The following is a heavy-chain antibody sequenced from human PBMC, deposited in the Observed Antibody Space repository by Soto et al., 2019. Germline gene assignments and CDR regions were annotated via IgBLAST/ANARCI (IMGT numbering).Heavy chain of an antibody. J-gene: IGHJ4*02. Sequence: QVQLVESGGGVVQPGRSLRLSCAASGFTFSSYGMHWVRQAPGKGLEWVAVIWYDGRNKYYADSVKGRFTISRDNSKSTLDLQMNSLTAEDTAVYYCARDLRERSSSWYVPFDYWGQGTLVTVSS. D-gene: IGHD6-13*01. CDR1: GFTFSSYG. CDR2: IWYDGRNK. V-gene: IGHV3-33*01. CDR3: ARDLRERSSSWYVPFDY.